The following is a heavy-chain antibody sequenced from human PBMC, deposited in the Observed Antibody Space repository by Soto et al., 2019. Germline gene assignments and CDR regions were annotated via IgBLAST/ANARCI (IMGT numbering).Heavy chain of an antibody. V-gene: IGHV3-23*01. CDR2: ISGSGGST. CDR1: GFTFSSYA. J-gene: IGHJ4*02. Sequence: PGGSLRLSCAASGFTFSSYAMSWVRQAPGKGLEWVSAISGSGGSTYYADSVKGRFTISRDNSKNTLYLQMNSLRAEDTAVYYCARSWQHTRYYFDYWGQGTLVTVSS. D-gene: IGHD6-13*01. CDR3: ARSWQHTRYYFDY.